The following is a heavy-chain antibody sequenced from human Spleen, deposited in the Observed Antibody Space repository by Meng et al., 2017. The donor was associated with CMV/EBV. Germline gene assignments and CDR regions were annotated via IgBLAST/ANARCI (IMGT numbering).Heavy chain of an antibody. Sequence: GGSLRLSCAASGFNFANYAMTWVRQAPGKGLEWVSTITPSGVRTHYAASVKGRFSISRDISKNTLYLQMNSLRTEDTAVYYCARDPSLRYFDWFYDYWGQGTLVTVSS. CDR3: ARDPSLRYFDWFYDY. D-gene: IGHD3-9*01. J-gene: IGHJ4*02. CDR2: ITPSGVRT. CDR1: GFNFANYA. V-gene: IGHV3-23*01.